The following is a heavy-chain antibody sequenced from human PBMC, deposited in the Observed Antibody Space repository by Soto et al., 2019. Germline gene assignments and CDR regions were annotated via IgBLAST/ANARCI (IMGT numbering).Heavy chain of an antibody. V-gene: IGHV2-5*02. Sequence: QITLKESGPTLMKPTQTLTLTCTLSGFSLSTSGEGVGWIRQTPEKALAWLALIYWDDDKRYSPSLKSRLTITDDPAKIQVVLTMTIMDPLATATYYCGLYICVSSDYSPWDYGMEVLCQGPRVTAPS. CDR1: GFSLSTSGEG. CDR3: GLYICVSSDYSPWDYGMEV. CDR2: IYWDDDK. J-gene: IGHJ6*02. D-gene: IGHD3-22*01.